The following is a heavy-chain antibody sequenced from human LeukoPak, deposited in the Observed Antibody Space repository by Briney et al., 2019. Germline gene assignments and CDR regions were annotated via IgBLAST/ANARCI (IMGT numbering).Heavy chain of an antibody. CDR2: IYYSGST. J-gene: IGHJ4*02. Sequence: SVTLSLTCTVSGGSINSYYWSWIRQPPGKGLEWIGYIYYSGSTNYNPSLNSRVTISVDTSKNQVSLKLSSVTAADTAVYYCARDGSNYSDSSGFDSWGQGTLVTVSS. CDR1: GGSINSYY. D-gene: IGHD3-22*01. V-gene: IGHV4-59*01. CDR3: ARDGSNYSDSSGFDS.